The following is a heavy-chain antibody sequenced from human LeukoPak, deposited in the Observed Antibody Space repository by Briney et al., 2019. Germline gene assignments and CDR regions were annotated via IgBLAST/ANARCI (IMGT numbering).Heavy chain of an antibody. V-gene: IGHV3-30*02. CDR3: AKEAFVYSGYYPLDY. CDR1: GFTFSDYA. D-gene: IGHD3-22*01. CDR2: IRYDGSNK. J-gene: IGHJ4*02. Sequence: GGSLRLSCAATGFTFSDYAMHWVRQAPGKGLEWLTFIRYDGSNKYYADSLKGRFTISRDNSKNTLYLQMNSLRAEDTAVYYCAKEAFVYSGYYPLDYWGQGTLVTVSS.